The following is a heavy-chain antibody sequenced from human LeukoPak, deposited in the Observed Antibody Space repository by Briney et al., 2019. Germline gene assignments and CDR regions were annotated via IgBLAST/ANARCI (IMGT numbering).Heavy chain of an antibody. CDR1: GYTFTSYY. V-gene: IGHV1-46*01. D-gene: IGHD3-9*01. CDR3: ARGDYDILTGPSFGSSVAFDI. Sequence: GASVKVSCKASGYTFTSYYMHWVRQAPGQGLEWMGIINPSGGSTSYAQKFQGRVTMTRDTSTSTVYMELSSLRSEDTAVYYCARGDYDILTGPSFGSSVAFDIWGQGTMVTVSS. J-gene: IGHJ3*02. CDR2: INPSGGST.